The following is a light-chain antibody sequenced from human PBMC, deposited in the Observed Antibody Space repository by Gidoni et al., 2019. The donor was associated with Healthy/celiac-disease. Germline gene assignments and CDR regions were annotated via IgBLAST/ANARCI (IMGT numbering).Light chain of an antibody. CDR2: GAS. CDR3: QQYGSSPGT. V-gene: IGKV3-20*01. J-gene: IGKJ1*01. CDR1: QSVSSSY. Sequence: EIVLTQSPGTMSLSPGERATLSCRASQSVSSSYLAWYQQKPGQAPRLLIYGASSRATGIPDRFSGSGPGTDFTLTISRLEPEDFAVYYCQQYGSSPGTFXQXTKVEIK.